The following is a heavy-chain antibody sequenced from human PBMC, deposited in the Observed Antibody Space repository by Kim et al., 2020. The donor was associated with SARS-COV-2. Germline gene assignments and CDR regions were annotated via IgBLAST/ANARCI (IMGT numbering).Heavy chain of an antibody. CDR1: GFTFGEHA. CDR2: IRNKAYGGTT. V-gene: IGHV3-49*04. Sequence: GGSLRLSCATSGFTFGEHAMSWVRQAPGKGLQWVGFIRNKAYGGTTQYATSVKGRFTISRDDSKSIAYLQMNSPKIEDTAVYYCSREWYSNSWEDFSYY. CDR3: SREWYSNSWEDFSYY. D-gene: IGHD6-13*01. J-gene: IGHJ6*03.